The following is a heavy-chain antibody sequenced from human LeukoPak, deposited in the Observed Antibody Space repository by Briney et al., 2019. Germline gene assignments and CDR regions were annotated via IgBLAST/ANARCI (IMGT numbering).Heavy chain of an antibody. CDR2: ISAYNGNT. CDR3: ARGALTLLTTAEGTNWFDP. Sequence: ASVKVSCKASGYTFTSYGISWVRQAPGQGLEWMGWISAYNGNTNYAQKFQGRVTITADKSTSTAYMELSSLRSEDTAVYYCARGALTLLTTAEGTNWFDPWGQGTLVTVSS. D-gene: IGHD4-11*01. J-gene: IGHJ5*02. CDR1: GYTFTSYG. V-gene: IGHV1-18*01.